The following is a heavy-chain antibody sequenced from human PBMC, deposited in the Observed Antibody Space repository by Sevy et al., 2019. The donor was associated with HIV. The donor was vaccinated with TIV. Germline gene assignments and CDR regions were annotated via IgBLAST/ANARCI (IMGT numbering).Heavy chain of an antibody. CDR1: GFTFRSYW. CDR2: IKQDGSEK. D-gene: IGHD3-22*01. J-gene: IGHJ4*02. CDR3: ARVTEYYDSNNYEVFAY. V-gene: IGHV3-7*01. Sequence: GGSLRLSCAASGFTFRSYWMSWVRQAPGKGLEWVANIKQDGSEKYYVDSVKGRVTISRDNAKNSLYLQMNSLRAEDTAVYYCARVTEYYDSNNYEVFAYWGQGTLVTVSS.